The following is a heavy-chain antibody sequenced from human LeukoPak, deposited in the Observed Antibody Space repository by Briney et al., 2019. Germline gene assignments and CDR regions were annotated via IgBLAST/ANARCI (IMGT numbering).Heavy chain of an antibody. V-gene: IGHV3-23*01. CDR3: AKTGAARFDS. J-gene: IGHJ4*02. Sequence: GGSLRLSCAASGFTFSSYAMSWVRQAPGKGLEWVSAISGSGDNTYYADSVKGRFTISRDNSKNTLYLQMNSLRAEDTAVYYCAKTGAARFDSWGQGTLVTVSS. CDR1: GFTFSSYA. CDR2: ISGSGDNT. D-gene: IGHD6-6*01.